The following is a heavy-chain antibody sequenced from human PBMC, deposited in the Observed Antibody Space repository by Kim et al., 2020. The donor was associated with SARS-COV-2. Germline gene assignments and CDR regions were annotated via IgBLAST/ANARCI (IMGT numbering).Heavy chain of an antibody. CDR3: TTYRGVDWYGPPL. CDR2: IKSKTDGGTT. V-gene: IGHV3-15*01. Sequence: GGSLRLSCAASRFTFSNAWMSWVRQAPGKGLEWVGRIKSKTDGGTTDYAAPVKGRFTISRDDSKNTLYMQMNSLKIEDTAIYYCTTYRGVDWYGPPLWGQGTLVTVSS. D-gene: IGHD3-9*01. J-gene: IGHJ4*02. CDR1: RFTFSNAW.